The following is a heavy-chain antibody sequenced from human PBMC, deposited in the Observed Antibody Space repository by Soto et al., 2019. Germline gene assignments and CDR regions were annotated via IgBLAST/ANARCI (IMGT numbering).Heavy chain of an antibody. Sequence: GGSLRLSCAASGFTFSSYGMHWVRQAPGKGLGWVASISYDGSDKYYADSVKGRFAISRDNSKNTLYVLMNSLRAEDTAVYYCAKGYYSGTPYFFDYWGQGTLVTVSS. CDR3: AKGYYSGTPYFFDY. CDR2: ISYDGSDK. D-gene: IGHD3-10*01. V-gene: IGHV3-30*18. J-gene: IGHJ4*02. CDR1: GFTFSSYG.